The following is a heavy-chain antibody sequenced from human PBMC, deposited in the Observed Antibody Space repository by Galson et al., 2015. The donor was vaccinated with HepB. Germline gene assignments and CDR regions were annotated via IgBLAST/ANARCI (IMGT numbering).Heavy chain of an antibody. D-gene: IGHD2-2*02. V-gene: IGHV3-7*01. CDR2: IKQDGSEK. CDR1: GFTFSSYW. Sequence: SLRLSCAASGFTFSSYWMSWVRQAPGKGLEWVANIKQDGSEKYYVDSVKGRFTISRDNAKNSLYLQMNSLRAEDTAVYYCARETSIVVVPAAILSVGYYYGMDVWGQGTTVTVSS. J-gene: IGHJ6*02. CDR3: ARETSIVVVPAAILSVGYYYGMDV.